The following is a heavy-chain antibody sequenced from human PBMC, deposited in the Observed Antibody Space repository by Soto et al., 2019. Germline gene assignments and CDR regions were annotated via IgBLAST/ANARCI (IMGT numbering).Heavy chain of an antibody. Sequence: QVQLLQSGAEVKKPGSSVKVSCKAPGGTFSNYAISWVRQAPGQGLEWMGRIIPLLGITNYAQKCQGRVTITADIFTGTSYMELSSLRSEDTAVYYCARLPRGYCTTSSCFGYFAYWGQGTQVTVSS. CDR3: ARLPRGYCTTSSCFGYFAY. V-gene: IGHV1-69*02. CDR2: IIPLLGIT. D-gene: IGHD2-2*01. J-gene: IGHJ4*02. CDR1: GGTFSNYA.